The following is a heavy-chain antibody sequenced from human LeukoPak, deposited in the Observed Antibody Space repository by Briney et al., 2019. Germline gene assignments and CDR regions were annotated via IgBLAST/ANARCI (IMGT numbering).Heavy chain of an antibody. J-gene: IGHJ5*02. V-gene: IGHV4-38-2*02. CDR3: ASNHVVMP. Sequence: SETLSLTCTVSGYSITSGFYWGWIRQPPGKGLEWVGSIYHSGSTSYNPSLERRVTVSVDTSKNQFSLELTSVTAADTAVYYCASNHVVMPWGQGTLVTVSS. D-gene: IGHD1-14*01. CDR1: GYSITSGFY. CDR2: IYHSGST.